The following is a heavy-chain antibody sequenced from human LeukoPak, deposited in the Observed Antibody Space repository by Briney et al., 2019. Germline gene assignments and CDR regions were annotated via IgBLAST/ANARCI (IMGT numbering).Heavy chain of an antibody. CDR2: MNPNSGNT. D-gene: IGHD2-2*01. CDR3: ARAHCSSTSCILYYYGMDV. Sequence: ASVKVSCKASGYTFTSYDINWVRQATGQGLEWMGWMNPNSGNTGYAQKFQGRVTMTRNTSISTAYMELSSLRSEDTAVYYCARAHCSSTSCILYYYGMDVWGQGTTVTVSS. J-gene: IGHJ6*02. CDR1: GYTFTSYD. V-gene: IGHV1-8*01.